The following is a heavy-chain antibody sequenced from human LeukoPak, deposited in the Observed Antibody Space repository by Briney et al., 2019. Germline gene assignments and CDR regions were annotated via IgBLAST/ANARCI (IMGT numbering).Heavy chain of an antibody. CDR3: ARGVATYDFWNGYV. CDR1: GFTFSSYS. V-gene: IGHV3-21*01. D-gene: IGHD3-3*01. Sequence: GGSLRLSCAASGFTFSSYSMNWVRQAPGKGLEWVSSISSSNSYIEYAASVKGRFTISRENAKNSLYLQMNSLRAEDTAVYYCARGVATYDFWNGYVWGQGTLVTVSS. CDR2: ISSSNSYI. J-gene: IGHJ4*02.